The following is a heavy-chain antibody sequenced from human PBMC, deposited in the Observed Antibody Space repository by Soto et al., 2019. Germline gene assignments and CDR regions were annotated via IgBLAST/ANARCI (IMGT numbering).Heavy chain of an antibody. V-gene: IGHV1-3*01. CDR2: INSGNGNT. CDR1: GYTFTSYA. Sequence: QVQLVQSGAEVKKPGASVKVSCKASGYTFTSYAMHWVRQAPGQRLEWMGWINSGNGNTKYSQKFQGRVTITRDTSASTAYMELSSQRSEDTAVYYCARDTAPSDVCGQGTTVTVSS. J-gene: IGHJ6*02. D-gene: IGHD4-17*01. CDR3: ARDTAPSDV.